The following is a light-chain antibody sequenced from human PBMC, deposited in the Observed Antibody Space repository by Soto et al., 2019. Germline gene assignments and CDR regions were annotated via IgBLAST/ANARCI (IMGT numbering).Light chain of an antibody. Sequence: QSALTQPPSASGSPGQSVTISCTGTSSDVGAYNYVSWYQQHPGKAPKLMIYEVSKRPSGVPDRFSGSKSGNTASLTISGLQAADEADYYCSLYTSENAYVFGTGTKLTVL. J-gene: IGLJ1*01. CDR2: EVS. V-gene: IGLV2-8*01. CDR1: SSDVGAYNY. CDR3: SLYTSENAYV.